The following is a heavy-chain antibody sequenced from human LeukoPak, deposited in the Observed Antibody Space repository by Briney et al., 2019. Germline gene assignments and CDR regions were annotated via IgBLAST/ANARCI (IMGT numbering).Heavy chain of an antibody. D-gene: IGHD3-22*01. CDR2: INPSGGST. CDR1: GYTFTGYY. CDR3: ARGRDPYYYDSSGQLYFDY. V-gene: IGHV1-46*01. Sequence: ASVKVSCKASGYTFTGYYMHWVRQAPGQGLEWVGIINPSGGSTSYAQKFQGRVTMTRDMSTSTVYMELSSLRSEDTAVYYCARGRDPYYYDSSGQLYFDYWGQGTLVTVSS. J-gene: IGHJ4*02.